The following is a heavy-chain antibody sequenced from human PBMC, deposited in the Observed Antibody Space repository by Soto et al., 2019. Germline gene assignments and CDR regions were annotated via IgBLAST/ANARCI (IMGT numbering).Heavy chain of an antibody. CDR3: ARSDSSGWYRFDY. V-gene: IGHV4-39*01. CDR1: GGSISSSSYY. J-gene: IGHJ4*02. D-gene: IGHD6-19*01. Sequence: SETLSLTCTVSGGSISSSSYYWGWIRQPPGKGLEWIGSIYYSGSTYYNPSLKSRVTISVDTSKNQFSLKLSSVTAADTAVYYCARSDSSGWYRFDYWGQGTLVTVSS. CDR2: IYYSGST.